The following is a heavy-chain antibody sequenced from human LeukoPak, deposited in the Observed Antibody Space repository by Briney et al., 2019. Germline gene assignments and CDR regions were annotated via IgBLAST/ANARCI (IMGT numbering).Heavy chain of an antibody. Sequence: PTDTLSLTCTVSGASFSTYYWSWIRQPPGKGLEWIGYMYYSGSTNYNPSLKSRVTISVDTSKNQFSLKLSSVTAADTAVYYCARDGRGSTSLDNWGQGILVT. CDR1: GASFSTYY. J-gene: IGHJ4*02. D-gene: IGHD6-6*01. V-gene: IGHV4-59*12. CDR3: ARDGRGSTSLDN. CDR2: MYYSGST.